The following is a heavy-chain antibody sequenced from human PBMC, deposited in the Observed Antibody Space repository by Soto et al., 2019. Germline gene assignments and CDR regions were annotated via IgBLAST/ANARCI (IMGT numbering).Heavy chain of an antibody. Sequence: GASVKVSCKASGGTFSSYASSWVRQAPGQGLEWMGGIIPIFGTANYAQKFQGRVTITADESTSTAYMELSSLRSEDTAVYYCARVRFRRIAAADYCFDYWGQGTLVTVSS. CDR3: ARVRFRRIAAADYCFDY. J-gene: IGHJ4*02. CDR2: IIPIFGTA. CDR1: GGTFSSYA. V-gene: IGHV1-69*13. D-gene: IGHD6-13*01.